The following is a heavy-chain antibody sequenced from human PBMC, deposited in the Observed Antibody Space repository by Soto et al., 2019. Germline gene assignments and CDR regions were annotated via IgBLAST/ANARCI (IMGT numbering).Heavy chain of an antibody. D-gene: IGHD2-2*01. CDR3: TRDSRTALFDY. V-gene: IGHV7-4-1*01. J-gene: IGHJ4*02. CDR1: GYAFTGYS. Sequence: QVQLVQSGSELKEPGASVTVSCKASGYAFTGYSINWVRQAPGQGLEWMGWIATNTGNPTYAQGFTGRFVFSLDTTVTTAYLQIYSLKAEDTAVYECTRDSRTALFDYWGQGTLVTASS. CDR2: IATNTGNP.